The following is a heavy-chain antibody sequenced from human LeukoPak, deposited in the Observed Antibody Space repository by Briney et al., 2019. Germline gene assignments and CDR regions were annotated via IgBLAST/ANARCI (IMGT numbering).Heavy chain of an antibody. V-gene: IGHV4-39*01. CDR3: ARLGAGPTYYDFWSGYSSFYFDY. Sequence: RASETLSLTCTVSGGSTSSSNYYWGWIRQPPGKGLEWIGGIHYSGNTYYNPSLKSRVTISVDTSKNQFSLKQSSVTAADTAVYYCARLGAGPTYYDFWSGYSSFYFDYWGQGTLVTVSS. CDR2: IHYSGNT. D-gene: IGHD3-3*01. J-gene: IGHJ4*02. CDR1: GGSTSSSNYY.